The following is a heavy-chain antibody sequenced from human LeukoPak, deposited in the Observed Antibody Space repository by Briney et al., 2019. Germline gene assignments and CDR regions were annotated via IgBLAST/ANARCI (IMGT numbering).Heavy chain of an antibody. Sequence: GGSLRLSCAASGLTVTSNYMTWVRRAPGKGLEWVAIIYSGGYTDYADSVKGRFTISRDNSKNTLYLQMNSLRAEDTAVYYCARRLEYSGSKGVFDYWGQGTLVTVSS. D-gene: IGHD1-26*01. V-gene: IGHV3-66*01. CDR1: GLTVTSNY. J-gene: IGHJ4*02. CDR3: ARRLEYSGSKGVFDY. CDR2: IYSGGYT.